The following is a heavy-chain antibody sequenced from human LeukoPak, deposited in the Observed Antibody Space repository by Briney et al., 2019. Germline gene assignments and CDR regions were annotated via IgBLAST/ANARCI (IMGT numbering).Heavy chain of an antibody. D-gene: IGHD2-8*02. CDR1: GFTFSSYA. J-gene: IGHJ6*02. CDR2: ISGSGGST. V-gene: IGHV3-23*01. Sequence: PGGSLGLSCAASGFTFSSYAMSWVRQAPGKGLEWVSAISGSGGSTYYADSVKGRFTISRDNSKNTLYLQMNSLRAEDTAVYYCAKSRWGNLYYGMDVWGQGTTVTVSS. CDR3: AKSRWGNLYYGMDV.